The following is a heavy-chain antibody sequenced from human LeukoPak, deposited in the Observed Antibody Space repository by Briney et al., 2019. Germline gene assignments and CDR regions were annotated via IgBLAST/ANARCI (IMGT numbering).Heavy chain of an antibody. V-gene: IGHV3-30-3*01. D-gene: IGHD6-13*01. CDR3: ARELLGSSWRYGMDV. CDR2: ISYDGSNK. J-gene: IGHJ6*02. Sequence: PGGSLRLSCAASGFTFSSYAMHWVRQAPGKGLEWEAVISYDGSNKYYADSVKGRFTISRDNSKNTLYLQMNSLRAEDTAVYYCARELLGSSWRYGMDVWGQGTTVTVSS. CDR1: GFTFSSYA.